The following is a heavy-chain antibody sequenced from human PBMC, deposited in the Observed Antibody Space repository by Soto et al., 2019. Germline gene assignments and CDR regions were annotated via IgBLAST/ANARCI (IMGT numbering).Heavy chain of an antibody. CDR1: GNSCTSYL. Sequence: PXESLKVSFKGSGNSCTSYLISLVLQMPGKGLEWMGRIDPIDSHTTYSPSFQGHVTISTDKSINTAYLQWSSLKASDTAMYYCARGGYCSSTSCYTRYYYYYGMDVWGQGTTVTVSS. D-gene: IGHD2-2*02. CDR2: IDPIDSHT. CDR3: ARGGYCSSTSCYTRYYYYYGMDV. J-gene: IGHJ6*02. V-gene: IGHV5-10-1*01.